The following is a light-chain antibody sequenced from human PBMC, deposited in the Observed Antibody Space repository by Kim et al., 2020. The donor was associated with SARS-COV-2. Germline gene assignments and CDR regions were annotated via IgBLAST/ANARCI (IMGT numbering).Light chain of an antibody. V-gene: IGKV1-39*01. CDR1: QSISSH. CDR2: AAS. Sequence: DIQMTQSQSSMSASVGDRDTITCRTTQSISSHLNWYQQKPGRAPKLLISAASTLQGGVPSRFSGSGSETDFTLTISSLQPEDFAAYFCQQSYITPCTFGRGTKVDIK. J-gene: IGKJ3*01. CDR3: QQSYITPCT.